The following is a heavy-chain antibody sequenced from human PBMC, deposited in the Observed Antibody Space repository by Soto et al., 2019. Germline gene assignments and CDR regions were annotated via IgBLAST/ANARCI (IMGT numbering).Heavy chain of an antibody. J-gene: IGHJ4*02. V-gene: IGHV1-69*02. CDR3: ARGHDRGGDCGQNDY. CDR2: IIPILGIA. Sequence: QVQLVQSGAEVKKPGSSVKVSCKASGGTFSSYTISWVRQAPGQGLEWMGRIIPILGIANYAQKFQGRVTITADKSTSTAYMELSSLRSEDTAVYYCARGHDRGGDCGQNDYWGQGTLVTVSS. CDR1: GGTFSSYT. D-gene: IGHD2-21*02.